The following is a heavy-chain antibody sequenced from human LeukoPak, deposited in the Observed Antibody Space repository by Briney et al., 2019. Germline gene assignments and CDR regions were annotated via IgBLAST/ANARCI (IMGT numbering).Heavy chain of an antibody. Sequence: GGSLRLSCAASGFTFDDYAMHWVRQAPGKGLEWVSRISWNSGSIAYADSVKGRFTISRDNAKNSLYLQMNSLRAEDTALYYCAKDLTTGIAVGGILDYWGQGTLVTVSS. CDR1: GFTFDDYA. J-gene: IGHJ4*02. CDR2: ISWNSGSI. CDR3: AKDLTTGIAVGGILDY. V-gene: IGHV3-9*01. D-gene: IGHD6-19*01.